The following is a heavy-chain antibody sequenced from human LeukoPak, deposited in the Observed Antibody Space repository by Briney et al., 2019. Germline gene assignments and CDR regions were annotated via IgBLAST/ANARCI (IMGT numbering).Heavy chain of an antibody. V-gene: IGHV3-33*01. CDR1: GFTFSSYG. J-gene: IGHJ3*02. Sequence: GGSLRLSCAASGFTFSSYGMHWVRQAPGKGLEWVAVIWYDGSNKYYADSVKGRFTISRDNSKNTLYLQMNSLRAEDTAVYYCARTGGTQRAFDIWGQGTMVTVSS. CDR3: ARTGGTQRAFDI. D-gene: IGHD2-8*02. CDR2: IWYDGSNK.